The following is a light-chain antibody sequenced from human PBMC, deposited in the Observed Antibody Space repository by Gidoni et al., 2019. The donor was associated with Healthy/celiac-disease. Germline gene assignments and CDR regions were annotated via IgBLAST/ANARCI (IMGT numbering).Light chain of an antibody. Sequence: EIVMTQSPPTLSVSPGERATLPCRASQSVSSNLAWYQQQPGQAPRLLIYGASTRATGIPARFSGSGSGTEFTLTISSLQSEDFAVYYCQQYNNWPPWTFGQGTKVEIK. CDR1: QSVSSN. V-gene: IGKV3-15*01. J-gene: IGKJ1*01. CDR3: QQYNNWPPWT. CDR2: GAS.